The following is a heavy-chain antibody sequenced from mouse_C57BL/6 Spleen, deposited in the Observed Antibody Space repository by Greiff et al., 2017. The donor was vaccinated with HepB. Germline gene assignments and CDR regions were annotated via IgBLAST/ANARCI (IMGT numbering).Heavy chain of an antibody. J-gene: IGHJ2*01. CDR3: ARFYYYGSPLDY. CDR2: IYPGDGDT. D-gene: IGHD1-1*01. CDR1: GYAFSSYW. Sequence: VQLQESGAELVKPGASVKISCKASGYAFSSYWMNWVKQRPGKGLEWIGQIYPGDGDTNYNGKFKGKATLTADKSSSTAYMQLSSLTSEDSAVYFCARFYYYGSPLDYWGQGTTLTVSS. V-gene: IGHV1-80*01.